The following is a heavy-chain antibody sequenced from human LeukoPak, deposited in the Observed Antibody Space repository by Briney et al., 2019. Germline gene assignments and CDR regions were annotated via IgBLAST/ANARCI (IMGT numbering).Heavy chain of an antibody. CDR1: GYTLTELS. D-gene: IGHD3-10*01. V-gene: IGHV1-24*01. CDR3: AREFRRYYGRGVSDAFDI. Sequence: ASVKVSGKVSGYTLTELSMHWVRQAPGKGLEWMGGFDPENGETIFAQKFQGRVTMTEDTSTDTAYMELSSLRSEDTAVYYCAREFRRYYGRGVSDAFDIRGQGTMVTVSS. CDR2: FDPENGET. J-gene: IGHJ3*02.